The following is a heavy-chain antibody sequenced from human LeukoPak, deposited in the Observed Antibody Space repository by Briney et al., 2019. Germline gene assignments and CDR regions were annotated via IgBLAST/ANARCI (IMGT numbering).Heavy chain of an antibody. D-gene: IGHD3-22*01. CDR2: INHSGST. CDR1: GGSFSGYY. J-gene: IGHJ4*02. V-gene: IGHV4-34*01. Sequence: SETLSLTCAVYGGSFSGYYWSWIRRPPGKGLEWIGEINHSGSTNYNPSLKSRVTISVDTSKNQFSLKLSSVTAADTAVYYCARDRNYYDSSGYYQSFDYRGQGTLVTVSS. CDR3: ARDRNYYDSSGYYQSFDY.